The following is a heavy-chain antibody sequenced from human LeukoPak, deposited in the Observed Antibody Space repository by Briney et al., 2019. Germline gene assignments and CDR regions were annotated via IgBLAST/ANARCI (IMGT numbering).Heavy chain of an antibody. CDR3: ARQRGIAARTFDY. D-gene: IGHD6-6*01. J-gene: IGHJ4*02. CDR1: GFSFSDHY. V-gene: IGHV4-39*01. Sequence: PGGSLRLSCAASGFSFSDHYMDWVRQAPGKGLEWIGSIYYSGSTYYNPSLKSRVTISVDTSKNQFSLKLSSVTAADTAVYYCARQRGIAARTFDYWGQGTLVTVSS. CDR2: IYYSGST.